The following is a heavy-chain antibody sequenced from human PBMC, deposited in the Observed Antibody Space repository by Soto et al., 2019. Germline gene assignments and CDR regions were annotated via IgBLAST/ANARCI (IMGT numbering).Heavy chain of an antibody. CDR3: ARGRHSSSWYY. CDR1: GGSFSGYY. D-gene: IGHD6-13*01. CDR2: INHSGST. J-gene: IGHJ4*02. V-gene: IGHV4-34*01. Sequence: PSETPSLTCAVYGGSFSGYYWSWIRQPPGKGLEWIGEINHSGSTNYNPSLKSRVTISVDTSKNQFSLKLSSVTAADTAVYYSARGRHSSSWYYWGQGTLVTVSS.